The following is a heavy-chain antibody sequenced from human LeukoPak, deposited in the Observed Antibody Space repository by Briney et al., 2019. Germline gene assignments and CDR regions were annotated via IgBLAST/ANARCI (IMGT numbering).Heavy chain of an antibody. CDR2: INQDGSEK. D-gene: IGHD3-16*01. CDR1: GFTFSDYW. J-gene: IGHJ6*02. V-gene: IGHV3-7*01. Sequence: PGGSLRLSCAASGFTFSDYWLSWVRQPPGKGLECVANINQDGSEKYYVASVTGRVTISRDNAKNSLYLQMSSLRVEDTAVYYCARRLYLYYGMDVWGQGTTVTVSS. CDR3: ARRLYLYYGMDV.